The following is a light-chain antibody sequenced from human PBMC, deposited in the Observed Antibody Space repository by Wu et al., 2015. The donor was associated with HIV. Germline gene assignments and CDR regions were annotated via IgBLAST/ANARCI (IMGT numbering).Light chain of an antibody. V-gene: IGKV3-11*01. Sequence: EIVLTQSPATLSLSPGERATLSCRASQSVSRYLAWYQQKPGQAPRLLIYDASNRATGIPARFSGSGSGTDFTLTISSLEPEDFAVYYCQQRYNWPPWTFGQGTKVEI. J-gene: IGKJ1*01. CDR3: QQRYNWPPWT. CDR2: DAS. CDR1: QSVSRY.